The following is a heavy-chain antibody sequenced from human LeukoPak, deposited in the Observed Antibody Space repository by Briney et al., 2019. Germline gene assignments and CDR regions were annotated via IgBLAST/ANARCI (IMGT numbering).Heavy chain of an antibody. Sequence: GGSLRLSCAASGFTFSRYWMHWLRQAPGKGLVWVSRISTDGSSTSYADSVKGRFTISRDNGKNTLYLQMNSLRAEDTTVYYCASYLTSIPSGMDVWGQGTTVTVSS. CDR3: ASYLTSIPSGMDV. CDR2: ISTDGSST. V-gene: IGHV3-74*01. J-gene: IGHJ6*02. D-gene: IGHD2/OR15-2a*01. CDR1: GFTFSRYW.